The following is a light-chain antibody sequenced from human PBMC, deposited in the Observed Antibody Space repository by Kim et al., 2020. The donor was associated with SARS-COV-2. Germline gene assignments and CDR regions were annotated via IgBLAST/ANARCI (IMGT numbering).Light chain of an antibody. CDR3: AAWDDNLSAYV. CDR1: RSNIGSNY. Sequence: GQGVTIPCSGSRSNIGSNYVYWYQQLPGTAPKLLIYRNNQRPSGVPDRFSGSKSGTSASLAISGLRSEDESDYYCAAWDDNLSAYVFGTGTKVTVL. CDR2: RNN. V-gene: IGLV1-47*01. J-gene: IGLJ1*01.